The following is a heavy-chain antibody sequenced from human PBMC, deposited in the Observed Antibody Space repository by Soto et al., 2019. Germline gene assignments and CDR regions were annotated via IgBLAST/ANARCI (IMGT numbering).Heavy chain of an antibody. V-gene: IGHV4-59*01. D-gene: IGHD1-26*01. CDR1: GGSISSYY. CDR2: IYYSGST. CDR3: ARYSGSYFRPHDAFDI. Sequence: SETLSLTCTVSGGSISSYYWSWIRQPPGKGLEWIGYIYYSGSTNYNPSLKSRVTISVDTSKNQFSLKLSSVTAADTAVYYCARYSGSYFRPHDAFDIWGQGTMVTVSS. J-gene: IGHJ3*02.